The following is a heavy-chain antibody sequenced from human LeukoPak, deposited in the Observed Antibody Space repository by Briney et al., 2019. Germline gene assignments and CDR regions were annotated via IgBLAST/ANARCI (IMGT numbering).Heavy chain of an antibody. D-gene: IGHD1-26*01. CDR3: ARLGGSYYTY. CDR1: GFTFSSFA. V-gene: IGHV3-7*01. J-gene: IGHJ4*02. CDR2: IKQDGGEK. Sequence: RGSLRLSCAASGFTFSSFAMSWVRQAPGKGLEWVANIKQDGGEKYYVDSVKGRFTISRDNAKNSLFLQMNSLRVEDTAVYYCARLGGSYYTYWGQGTLVTVSS.